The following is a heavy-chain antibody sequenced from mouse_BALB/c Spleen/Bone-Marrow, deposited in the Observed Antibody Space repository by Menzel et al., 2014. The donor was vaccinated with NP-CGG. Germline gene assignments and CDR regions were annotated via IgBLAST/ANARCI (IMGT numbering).Heavy chain of an antibody. V-gene: IGHV2-6-7*01. CDR1: GFSLTGYG. Sequence: VQLQQSGLGLVAPSQSLSITCTVSGFSLTGYGVSWVRQSPGKGLEWLGMIWGDGSTDYNSALKSRLSISKGNSKSQVFLKMNSLQTDDTARYYCARDSFLITRALDYWGQGTSVTVSS. CDR3: ARDSFLITRALDY. D-gene: IGHD2-4*01. J-gene: IGHJ4*01. CDR2: IWGDGST.